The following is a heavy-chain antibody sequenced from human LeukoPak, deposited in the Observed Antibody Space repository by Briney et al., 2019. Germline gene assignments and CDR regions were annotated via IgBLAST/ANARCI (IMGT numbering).Heavy chain of an antibody. D-gene: IGHD3-10*01. V-gene: IGHV5-10-1*01. J-gene: IGHJ4*02. CDR3: AGNPYGTGSYPLC. CDR1: GYSFTSYW. Sequence: GESLKISCTGSGYSFTSYWISWVRQMPGTGQEWMGRIDPSDSYTNYSPSFQGHVTISADKSISTAYLQWSSLKASDTAMYYCAGNPYGTGSYPLCWGQGTLVTVSS. CDR2: IDPSDSYT.